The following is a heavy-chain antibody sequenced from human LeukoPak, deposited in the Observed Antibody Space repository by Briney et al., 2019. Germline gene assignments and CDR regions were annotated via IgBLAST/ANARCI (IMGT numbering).Heavy chain of an antibody. V-gene: IGHV4-39*01. CDR3: ASPGASIAAANFDY. J-gene: IGHJ4*02. D-gene: IGHD6-13*01. CDR2: IYYSGST. Sequence: SETLSLTCTVSGGSISSSSYYWGWIRQPPGKGLEWIGSIYYSGSTYYNPSLKSRVTISVDTSKNQFSLKLSSVTAADTAVYYCASPGASIAAANFDYWGQGTLVTVSS. CDR1: GGSISSSSYY.